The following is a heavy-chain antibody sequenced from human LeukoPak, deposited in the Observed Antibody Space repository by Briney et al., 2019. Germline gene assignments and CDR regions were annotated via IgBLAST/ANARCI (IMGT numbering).Heavy chain of an antibody. CDR2: ISSSSGYI. D-gene: IGHD2-8*01. CDR1: GFTFSSYS. V-gene: IGHV3-21*01. J-gene: IGHJ4*02. Sequence: GGSLRLSCAASGFTFSSYSMNWVRQAPGKGLEWVSSISSSSGYIYYADSVKGRFTISRDNAKNSLYLQMSSLRAEDTAVYYCATLNGPLFEYWGQGTLVTVSS. CDR3: ATLNGPLFEY.